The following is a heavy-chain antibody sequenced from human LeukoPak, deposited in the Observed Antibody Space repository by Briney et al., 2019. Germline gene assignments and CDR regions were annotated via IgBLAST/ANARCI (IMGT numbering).Heavy chain of an antibody. CDR2: IRSKIYGGTT. D-gene: IGHD5-12*01. V-gene: IGHV3-49*03. CDR1: GFTYDNCA. Sequence: GGPVRLSCTASGFTYDNCAMRWLRQAPGKGLEGVGFIRSKIYGGTTEYAASVKGRFTISRDDSKSIAYLQMTSLKSEDTAVYYCVRYSGDADYWGQGTLVTVSS. CDR3: VRYSGDADY. J-gene: IGHJ4*02.